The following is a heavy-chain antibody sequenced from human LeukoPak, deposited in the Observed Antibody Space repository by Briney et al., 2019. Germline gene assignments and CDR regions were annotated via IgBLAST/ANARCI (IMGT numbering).Heavy chain of an antibody. D-gene: IGHD2-2*01. V-gene: IGHV1-69*05. J-gene: IGHJ6*03. CDR3: AAYQLPVNWGYYYYMDV. CDR2: IIPIFGTA. Sequence: ASVKVSCKASGGTFSSYAISWVRQAPGQGLEWMGGIIPIFGTANYAQKFQGRVTITTDESTSTAYMELSSLRSEDTAVYYCAAYQLPVNWGYYYYMDVWGKGTTVTVSS. CDR1: GGTFSSYA.